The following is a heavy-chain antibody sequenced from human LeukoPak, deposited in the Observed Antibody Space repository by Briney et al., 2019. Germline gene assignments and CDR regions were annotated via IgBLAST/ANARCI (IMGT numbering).Heavy chain of an antibody. D-gene: IGHD3-22*01. Sequence: SETLSLTCTVSGGSISSGSYYWSWIRQPAGKGLEWIGRIYTSGNTNYNPSLKSRLTISVDTSKNQFSLKLSSVTAADTAVYYCSGGSSGPPNHWGQGTLVTVSS. CDR2: IYTSGNT. CDR1: GGSISSGSYY. V-gene: IGHV4-61*02. J-gene: IGHJ5*02. CDR3: SGGSSGPPNH.